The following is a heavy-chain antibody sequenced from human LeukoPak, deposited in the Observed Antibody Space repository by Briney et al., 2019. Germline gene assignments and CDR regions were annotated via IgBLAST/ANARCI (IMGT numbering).Heavy chain of an antibody. CDR1: GYTFTTYG. Sequence: ASVKVSCKASGYTFTTYGISWVRQAPGQGLEWMGWINTNTGNPTYAQGFTGRFVFSLDTSVSTAYLQISSLKAEDTAVYYCARGPGSSAYWGQGTLVTVSS. CDR3: ARGPGSSAY. V-gene: IGHV7-4-1*02. D-gene: IGHD6-13*01. J-gene: IGHJ4*02. CDR2: INTNTGNP.